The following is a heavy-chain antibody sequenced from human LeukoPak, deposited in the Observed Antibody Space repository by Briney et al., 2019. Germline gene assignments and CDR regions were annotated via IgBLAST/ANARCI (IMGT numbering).Heavy chain of an antibody. D-gene: IGHD4-11*01. Sequence: ASVKVSCKASGYTFTSYYMHWVRQAPGQGLEWVGIINPSGDPTTYAQKFQGRVTITADKSTSTAYMELSSLRSEDTAVYYCARSAVTTGAPSYYMDVWGKGTTVTVSS. J-gene: IGHJ6*03. V-gene: IGHV1-46*01. CDR3: ARSAVTTGAPSYYMDV. CDR1: GYTFTSYY. CDR2: INPSGDPT.